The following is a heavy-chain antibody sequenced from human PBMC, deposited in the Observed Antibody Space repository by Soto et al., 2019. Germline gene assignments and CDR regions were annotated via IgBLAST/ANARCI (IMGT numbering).Heavy chain of an antibody. Sequence: QLQLQESGSGLVKTSQTLSLTCAVSGGSISSGGYSWSWIRQPPGKGLEWIGYIYHSGSTYYNPCLKGPGTISVDSSKNQCSRKLGSVTAADTAVYYCARVGGGREPMFWFDPWGQGTLVNVSS. CDR2: IYHSGST. J-gene: IGHJ5*02. V-gene: IGHV4-30-2*01. CDR1: GGSISSGGYS. D-gene: IGHD3-16*01. CDR3: ARVGGGREPMFWFDP.